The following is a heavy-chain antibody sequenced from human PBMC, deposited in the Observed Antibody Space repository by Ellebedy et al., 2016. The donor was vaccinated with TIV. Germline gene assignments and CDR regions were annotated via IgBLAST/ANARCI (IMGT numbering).Heavy chain of an antibody. D-gene: IGHD6-19*01. CDR3: AKGRGGGSDSSAPRYYFDS. V-gene: IGHV3-23*01. CDR2: IVGSGA. Sequence: PGGSLRLSCAASGFTFSPYAMARVRQAPGKGLEWVSGIVGSGAQKYADSVKGRFTISRDNSKRTVDLQMNSLRAEDTAVYYCAKGRGGGSDSSAPRYYFDSWGLGTLVTVSS. CDR1: GFTFSPYA. J-gene: IGHJ4*02.